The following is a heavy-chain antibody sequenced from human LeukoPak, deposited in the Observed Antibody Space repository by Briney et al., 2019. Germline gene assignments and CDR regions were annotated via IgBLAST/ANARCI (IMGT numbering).Heavy chain of an antibody. Sequence: PGGSRRLSCAASGFTFSSYEMNWVRQAPGKGQEWVSYISSSGSTIYYAYSVKGRFTISRDNAKNSLYLQMNSLRAEDTAVYYCARETYYYDSSGYYGVDYWGQGTLVTVSS. V-gene: IGHV3-48*03. D-gene: IGHD3-22*01. CDR3: ARETYYYDSSGYYGVDY. J-gene: IGHJ4*02. CDR1: GFTFSSYE. CDR2: ISSSGSTI.